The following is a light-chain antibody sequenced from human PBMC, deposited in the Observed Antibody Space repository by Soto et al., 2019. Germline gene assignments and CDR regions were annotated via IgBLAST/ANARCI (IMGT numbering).Light chain of an antibody. Sequence: QSELTQPPSVSGAPGQRVTISCTGSSSNIGAGYDVHWFQQLPGTAPKLLIYGHSNRPSGVPDRFSGSKSGTSASLAITGLQAEDEADYYCQSYDGRLSGWVFGGGTKLTVL. J-gene: IGLJ3*02. V-gene: IGLV1-40*01. CDR1: SSNIGAGYD. CDR2: GHS. CDR3: QSYDGRLSGWV.